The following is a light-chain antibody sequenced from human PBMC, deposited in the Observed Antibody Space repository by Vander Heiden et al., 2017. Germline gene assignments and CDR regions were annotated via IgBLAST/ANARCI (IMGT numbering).Light chain of an antibody. J-gene: IGKJ1*01. CDR1: QSISNY. CDR2: AAS. V-gene: IGKV1-39*01. Sequence: DIKMTQSPSSLSASVGDRVTITCRASQSISNYLNWYQQKPGKAPKLLIYAASSLQSGVPSRFSGSGSGTDFTLTISSLQPEDFATYYCQQRNSTPRTFGQGTKVEIK. CDR3: QQRNSTPRT.